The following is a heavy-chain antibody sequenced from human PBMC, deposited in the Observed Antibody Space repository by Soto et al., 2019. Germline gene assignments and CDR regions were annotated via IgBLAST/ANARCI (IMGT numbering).Heavy chain of an antibody. CDR1: VGSISSYY. D-gene: IGHD6-6*01. Sequence: SETLSLTGTVSVGSISSYYWSWIRQPAGKGLEWIGRIYTSGSTNYNPSLKSRVTMSVDTSKNQFSLKLSSVTAADTAVYYCARISYWVSSYYFDYWGQGTLVTVSS. V-gene: IGHV4-4*07. CDR2: IYTSGST. CDR3: ARISYWVSSYYFDY. J-gene: IGHJ4*02.